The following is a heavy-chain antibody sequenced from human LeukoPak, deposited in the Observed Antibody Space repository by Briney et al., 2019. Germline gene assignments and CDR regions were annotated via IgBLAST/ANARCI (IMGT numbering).Heavy chain of an antibody. CDR3: ARDTDYGSGIPYGMDV. CDR1: GFTFSSYG. Sequence: GGSLRLSCAASGFTFSSYGMHWVRQAPGKGLEWVAVIWYDGSNKYYADSVKGRFTISRDNSKNTLYLQMNSLRAEDTAVYYCARDTDYGSGIPYGMDVWGQGTTVTVSS. J-gene: IGHJ6*02. D-gene: IGHD3-10*01. CDR2: IWYDGSNK. V-gene: IGHV3-33*01.